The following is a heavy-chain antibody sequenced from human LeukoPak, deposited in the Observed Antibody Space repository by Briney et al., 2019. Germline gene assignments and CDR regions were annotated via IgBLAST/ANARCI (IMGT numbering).Heavy chain of an antibody. CDR2: IYYSGST. Sequence: SETLSLTCTVSGGSISSYYWNWVRQPPGKGLEWIGYIYYSGSTNYSPSLKSRVTISVDSSKNQFSLKLRSVTAADTAVYYCARVTEYYGSGRRHNYYYYYMDVWGKGTTVTISS. J-gene: IGHJ6*03. CDR3: ARVTEYYGSGRRHNYYYYYMDV. D-gene: IGHD3-10*01. V-gene: IGHV4-59*01. CDR1: GGSISSYY.